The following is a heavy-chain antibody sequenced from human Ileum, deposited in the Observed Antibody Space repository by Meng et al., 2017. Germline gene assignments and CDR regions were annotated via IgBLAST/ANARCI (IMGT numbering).Heavy chain of an antibody. J-gene: IGHJ4*02. D-gene: IGHD4-23*01. Sequence: HGQLQESGPGLVKASENLSPTCSVSGASMSVVSYWSWVRQSPGKGLEWIGQIDHLGIAYYKPSLKSRVTMSIDQSKSQFSLRLTSVSAADTAVYYCARHGGYYQDFWGQGTLVTVSS. CDR1: GASMSVVSY. V-gene: IGHV4-4*02. CDR3: ARHGGYYQDF. CDR2: IDHLGIA.